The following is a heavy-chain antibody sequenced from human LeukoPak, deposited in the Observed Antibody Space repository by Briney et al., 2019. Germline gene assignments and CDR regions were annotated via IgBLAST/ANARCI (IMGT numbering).Heavy chain of an antibody. D-gene: IGHD2-2*01. J-gene: IGHJ5*02. CDR2: TYYSGST. CDR3: ASTDCSNTNCFGANWFDP. V-gene: IGHV4-30-4*08. CDR1: GGSISSGDHY. Sequence: SETLSLTCTVSGGSISSGDHYWSWIRQPPGRGLEWIGYTYYSGSTYYNPSLKSRATISIDTPKSQFSLKLNSVTAADTAVHFCASTDCSNTNCFGANWFDPWGQGTLVTVSS.